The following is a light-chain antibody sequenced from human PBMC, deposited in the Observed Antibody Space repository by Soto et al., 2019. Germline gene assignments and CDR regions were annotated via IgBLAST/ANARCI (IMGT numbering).Light chain of an antibody. Sequence: EIVMTQSPATLSVSPGGRATLSCRASQSISGTLAWYQQKPGQAPRLLIHGASTRAPGFPARFSGSGSGTDFTLTISRLEPEDFAIYYCQQYKNWPAITFGQGTRLEIK. CDR3: QQYKNWPAIT. CDR1: QSISGT. V-gene: IGKV3-15*01. J-gene: IGKJ5*01. CDR2: GAS.